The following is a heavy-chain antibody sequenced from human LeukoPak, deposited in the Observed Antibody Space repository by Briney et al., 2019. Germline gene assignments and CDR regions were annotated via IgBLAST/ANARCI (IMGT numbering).Heavy chain of an antibody. D-gene: IGHD3-3*01. CDR1: GYTFTGYY. V-gene: IGHV1-2*06. CDR2: INPNSGGT. CDR3: ARSTSGYFTLYDY. Sequence: ASVKVSCKASGYTFTGYYMHWVRQAPGQGLEWMGRINPNSGGTDYAQEFQGRVTMTRDTSISTAYMDLSGLRSDDTAVYYCARSTSGYFTLYDYWGQGTLVTVSS. J-gene: IGHJ4*02.